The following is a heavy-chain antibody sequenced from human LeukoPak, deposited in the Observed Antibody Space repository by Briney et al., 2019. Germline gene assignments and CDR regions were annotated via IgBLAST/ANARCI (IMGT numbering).Heavy chain of an antibody. J-gene: IGHJ4*02. D-gene: IGHD2-15*01. CDR2: IYPGDSDT. V-gene: IGHV5-51*01. Sequence: GESLKISFKGSGYSFTSYWIGWVRQMPGKGLEWMGIIYPGDSDTRYSPSFQGQVTISADKSISTAYLQWSSLKASDAAMYYCARHNLVEDYRDFDYWGQGTLVTVSS. CDR1: GYSFTSYW. CDR3: ARHNLVEDYRDFDY.